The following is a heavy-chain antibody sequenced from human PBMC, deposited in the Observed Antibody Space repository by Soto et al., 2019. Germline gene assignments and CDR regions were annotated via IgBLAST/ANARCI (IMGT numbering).Heavy chain of an antibody. J-gene: IGHJ6*02. CDR2: ISAYNGNT. CDR3: ARDAVTTVTYYYYGMDV. D-gene: IGHD4-17*01. CDR1: GYTFTSYG. V-gene: IGHV1-18*01. Sequence: GASVKVSCKASGYTFTSYGISWVRQAPGQGLEWMGWISAYNGNTNYAQKLQGRVTMTTDTSTSTAYMELRSLRSDDTAVYYCARDAVTTVTYYYYGMDVWGQGTTVTVSS.